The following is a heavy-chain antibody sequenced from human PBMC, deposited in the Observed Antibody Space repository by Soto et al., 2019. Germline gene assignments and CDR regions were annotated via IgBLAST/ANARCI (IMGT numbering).Heavy chain of an antibody. CDR1: GCTFTSYY. J-gene: IGHJ6*02. CDR2: INPSGGST. D-gene: IGHD3-22*01. Sequence: GASVKVSCKASGCTFTSYYMHWVRQAPGQGLEWMGIINPSGGSTSYAQKFQGRVTMTRDTSTSTVYMELSSLRSEDTAVYYCARDDFAYYDSSGYNGNYYGMDVWGQGTTVTVSS. CDR3: ARDDFAYYDSSGYNGNYYGMDV. V-gene: IGHV1-46*01.